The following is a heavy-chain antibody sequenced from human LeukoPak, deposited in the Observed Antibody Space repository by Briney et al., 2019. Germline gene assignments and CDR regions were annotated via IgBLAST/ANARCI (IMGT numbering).Heavy chain of an antibody. Sequence: GGSLRLSCAASGFTFSDYYTSWIRQAPGKGLEWVSYISSSGSTIYYADSVKGRFTISRDNAKNSLYLQMNSLRAEDTAVYYCAKKGVVSGYGALDVWGQGTTVTVSS. CDR3: AKKGVVSGYGALDV. V-gene: IGHV3-11*01. CDR1: GFTFSDYY. J-gene: IGHJ6*02. CDR2: ISSSGSTI. D-gene: IGHD5-12*01.